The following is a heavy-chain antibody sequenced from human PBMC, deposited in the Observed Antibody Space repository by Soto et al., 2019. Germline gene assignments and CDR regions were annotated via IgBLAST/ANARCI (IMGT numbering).Heavy chain of an antibody. CDR1: GYSFTSYW. Sequence: PGESLKISCKGSGYSFTSYWIGWVRQMPGKGLEWMGIIYPGNSDTRNSPSFQGQVTISADKSISTAYFQWSSLKASDTAMYYCARGDIVVVPAAITGSGWFDPWGQGTLVTVSS. CDR2: IYPGNSDT. CDR3: ARGDIVVVPAAITGSGWFDP. D-gene: IGHD2-2*01. V-gene: IGHV5-51*01. J-gene: IGHJ5*02.